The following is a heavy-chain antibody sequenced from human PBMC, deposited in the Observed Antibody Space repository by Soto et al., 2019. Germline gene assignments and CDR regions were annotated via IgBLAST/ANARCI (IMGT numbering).Heavy chain of an antibody. J-gene: IGHJ3*02. V-gene: IGHV4-34*01. Sequence: SETLSLTCAVYGGSFSGYYWSWIRQPPGKGLEWIGEINHSGSTNYNPSLKSRVTISVDTSKNHFSLKLSSVTAADTAVYYCARMPTGDRLGAFDIWGQGTMVTVSS. CDR2: INHSGST. CDR3: ARMPTGDRLGAFDI. D-gene: IGHD7-27*01. CDR1: GGSFSGYY.